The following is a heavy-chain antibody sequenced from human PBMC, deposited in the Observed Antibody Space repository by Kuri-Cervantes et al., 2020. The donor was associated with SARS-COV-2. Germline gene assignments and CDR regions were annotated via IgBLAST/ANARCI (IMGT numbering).Heavy chain of an antibody. CDR1: RGTFSSYA. CDR3: ARGGFTMIVVVKDAFDI. J-gene: IGHJ3*02. V-gene: IGHV1-69*13. Sequence: SVKVSCKASRGTFSSYAISWVRQAPGQGLEWMGGIIPIFGTANYAQKFQGRVTITADESTSTAYMELSRLRSDDTAVYYCARGGFTMIVVVKDAFDIWGQGTMVTVSS. CDR2: IIPIFGTA. D-gene: IGHD3-22*01.